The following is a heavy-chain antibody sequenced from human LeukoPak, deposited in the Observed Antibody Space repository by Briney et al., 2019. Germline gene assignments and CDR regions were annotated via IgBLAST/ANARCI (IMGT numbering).Heavy chain of an antibody. V-gene: IGHV3-74*01. CDR3: ARDPRNMGLDP. D-gene: IGHD1-14*01. CDR2: INGDGSSS. J-gene: IGHJ5*02. CDR1: GFTLSDYW. Sequence: GGFLRLSCAASGFTLSDYWMHWVRQAPGKGLVWVARINGDGSSSTYADTVKGQFTISRDNAKNTLYLQMNSLRVEDTAVYYCARDPRNMGLDPWGQGTLVTVSP.